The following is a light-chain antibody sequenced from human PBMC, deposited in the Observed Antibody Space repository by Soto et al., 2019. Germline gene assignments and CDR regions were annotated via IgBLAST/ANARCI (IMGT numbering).Light chain of an antibody. Sequence: DIQMTQSPSTLSASVGDRVTITCRASQSISSWLAWYQQKPGKAPKLLIYDASSLESGVPSRFSRRGSGTEFTLTISSLQPDDFATYYCQQYNSYSQTFGQGTKLEIK. CDR3: QQYNSYSQT. CDR1: QSISSW. J-gene: IGKJ2*01. CDR2: DAS. V-gene: IGKV1-5*01.